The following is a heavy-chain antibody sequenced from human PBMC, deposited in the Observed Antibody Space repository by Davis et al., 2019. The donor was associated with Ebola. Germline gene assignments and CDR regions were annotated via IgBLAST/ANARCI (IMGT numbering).Heavy chain of an antibody. CDR1: GYSISSGYY. J-gene: IGHJ6*02. Sequence: PSETLSLTCAVSGYSISSGYYWGWIRQPPGKGLEWIGSIYHSGSTYYNPSLKSRVTISVDTSKNQFSLKLSSVTAADTAVYYCAGATYDSSGYQGYMDVWGQGTTVTVSS. CDR3: AGATYDSSGYQGYMDV. D-gene: IGHD3-22*01. V-gene: IGHV4-38-2*01. CDR2: IYHSGST.